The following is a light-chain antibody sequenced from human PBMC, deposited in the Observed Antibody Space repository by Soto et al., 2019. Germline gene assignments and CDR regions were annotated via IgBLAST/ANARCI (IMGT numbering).Light chain of an antibody. J-gene: IGLJ2*01. V-gene: IGLV2-14*03. CDR2: DVN. CDR1: SSDVGLYNY. Sequence: QSALTQPASVSGSPGQSITISCTGSSSDVGLYNYVSWYQQHPGKAPKLMIYDVNDWPSGVSDRFSGSKSGNTASLTISGLQADDEADYFCSSYTSDTTHVVFGGGTKLTVL. CDR3: SSYTSDTTHVV.